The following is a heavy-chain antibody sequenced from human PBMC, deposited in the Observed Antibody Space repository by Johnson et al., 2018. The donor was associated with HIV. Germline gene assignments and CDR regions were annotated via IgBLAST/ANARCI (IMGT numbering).Heavy chain of an antibody. CDR3: ASLSGSGSHSGASAFDI. CDR1: GFTFSSYA. V-gene: IGHV3-30-3*01. CDR2: ISYDGSNK. J-gene: IGHJ3*02. Sequence: QVQLVESGGGVVQPGRSLRLSCAASGFTFSSYAMHWVRQAPGKGLEWVAVISYDGSNKYYTDSVKGRFTISRDNSKNTLYLQMNSLRAEDTAVYYCASLSGSGSHSGASAFDIWGQGTMVTVSS. D-gene: IGHD1-26*01.